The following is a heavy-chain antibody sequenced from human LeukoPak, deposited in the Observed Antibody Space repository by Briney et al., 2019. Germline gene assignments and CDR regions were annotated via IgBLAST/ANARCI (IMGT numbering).Heavy chain of an antibody. CDR2: ISGSGGST. V-gene: IGHV3-23*01. CDR3: AKDRSLYYDFWSCYYYFDY. Sequence: GGSLRLSCAASGFTFSSYAMSWVRQAPGKGLEWVSAISGSGGSTYYADSVKGRFTISRDNSKNTLYLQMNSLRAEDTAVYYCAKDRSLYYDFWSCYYYFDYRGQGTLVTVSS. D-gene: IGHD3-3*01. J-gene: IGHJ4*02. CDR1: GFTFSSYA.